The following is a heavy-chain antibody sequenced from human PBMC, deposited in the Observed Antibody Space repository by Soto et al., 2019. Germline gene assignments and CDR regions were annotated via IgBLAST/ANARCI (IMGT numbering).Heavy chain of an antibody. CDR2: IWYDGSNK. Sequence: QVQLVESGGGVVQPGRSLRLSCAASGFTFSSYGMHWVRQAPGKGLEWVAVIWYDGSNKYYADSVKGRFTISRDNSKNRLYLQMNSLGAEDTAVYYWANDYGDYWGQGTLVTVSS. D-gene: IGHD4-17*01. V-gene: IGHV3-33*06. J-gene: IGHJ4*02. CDR1: GFTFSSYG. CDR3: ANDYGDY.